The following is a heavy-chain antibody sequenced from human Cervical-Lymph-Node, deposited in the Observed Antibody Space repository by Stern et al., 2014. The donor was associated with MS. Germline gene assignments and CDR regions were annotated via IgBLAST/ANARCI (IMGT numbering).Heavy chain of an antibody. CDR3: ARGSDYDFWSDRSMDV. Sequence: QVQLQESGPGLVKPSETLSLTCTVSGGSISSYYWSWIRQPPGKGLDWIGYLYYSGSTNYNPSLKSRVTISVDTSKNQFSLKLSSVTAADTAVYYCARGSDYDFWSDRSMDVWGQGTTVTVSS. V-gene: IGHV4-59*01. J-gene: IGHJ6*02. CDR2: LYYSGST. D-gene: IGHD3-3*01. CDR1: GGSISSYY.